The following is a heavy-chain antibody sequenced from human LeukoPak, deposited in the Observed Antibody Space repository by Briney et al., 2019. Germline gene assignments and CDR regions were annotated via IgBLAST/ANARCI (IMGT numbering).Heavy chain of an antibody. J-gene: IGHJ4*02. Sequence: SETMSLTCAVYGGSFSGYYWSWIRQSAGKGLEWIGAINQSGSTNHNPSLKSRVTISVDTSKNQFSLKLSSVTAADTAVYYCARGRADFWSGYLGRLDYWGQGTLVTVSS. V-gene: IGHV4-34*01. CDR2: INQSGST. D-gene: IGHD3-3*01. CDR3: ARGRADFWSGYLGRLDY. CDR1: GGSFSGYY.